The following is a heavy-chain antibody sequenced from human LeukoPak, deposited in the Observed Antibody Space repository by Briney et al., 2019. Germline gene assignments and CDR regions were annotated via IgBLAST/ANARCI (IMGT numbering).Heavy chain of an antibody. CDR3: AKDISGGDCPDY. V-gene: IGHV3-30*18. D-gene: IGHD2-21*02. Sequence: GGSLRLSCAASGFTFSSYGMHWVRQAPGKGLEWVAVISYDASDKYYADSVKGRFTISRDNSKNTLYLQMNSLRAEDTAVYYCAKDISGGDCPDYWGQGTLVTVSS. CDR2: ISYDASDK. CDR1: GFTFSSYG. J-gene: IGHJ4*02.